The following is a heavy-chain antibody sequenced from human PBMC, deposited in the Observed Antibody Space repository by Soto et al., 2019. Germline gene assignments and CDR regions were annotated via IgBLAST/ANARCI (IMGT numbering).Heavy chain of an antibody. V-gene: IGHV3-23*01. J-gene: IGHJ3*02. D-gene: IGHD2-15*01. CDR2: VGGSDDDK. Sequence: EVQLLESGGGVVQPGGSLRLSCAASGFTFSDYAMSWVRQTPGKGLQWVSGVGGSDDDKHYADSVRGRFIVSRDNSKNTLYPHLDTLRACATAISCWAKDVTSFNAVLDPFDMWAQGTGVTVSS. CDR1: GFTFSDYA. CDR3: AKDVTSFNAVLDPFDM.